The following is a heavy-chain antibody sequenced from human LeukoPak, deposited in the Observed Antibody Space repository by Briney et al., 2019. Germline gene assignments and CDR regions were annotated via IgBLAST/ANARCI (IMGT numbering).Heavy chain of an antibody. Sequence: GGSLRLSCSASGFTFSRYAMHWVRQAPGKGLEYVSAVSSNGGSTYYGDSVKGRFTISRDNSKNTLYLQMSSLRAEDTAVYYCVKARGIQLWLPGDYWGQGTLVTVSS. J-gene: IGHJ4*02. D-gene: IGHD5-18*01. V-gene: IGHV3-64D*09. CDR1: GFTFSRYA. CDR3: VKARGIQLWLPGDY. CDR2: VSSNGGST.